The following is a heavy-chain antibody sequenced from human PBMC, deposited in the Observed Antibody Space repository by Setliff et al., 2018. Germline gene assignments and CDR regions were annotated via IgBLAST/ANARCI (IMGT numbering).Heavy chain of an antibody. CDR1: GASIRNFY. CDR3: ARHDARDYYYYMDV. CDR2: VHFTGST. V-gene: IGHV4-59*01. Sequence: SETLSLTCNVSGASIRNFYWTWIRQPPGKGLEWIGYVHFTGSTNYNPSLKSRVTMSVDVSKSQFSLRLSSVTAADTAVYYCARHDARDYYYYMDVWGEGTTVTVSS. J-gene: IGHJ6*03.